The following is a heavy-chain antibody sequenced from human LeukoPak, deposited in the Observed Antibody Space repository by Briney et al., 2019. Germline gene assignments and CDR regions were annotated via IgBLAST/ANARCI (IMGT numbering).Heavy chain of an antibody. CDR3: ARGNSGSYSWIDY. J-gene: IGHJ4*02. CDR1: GFTVTNHY. V-gene: IGHV3-53*01. Sequence: GSLRLSCAASGFTVTNHYMSWVRQAPGKGLEWVSLIYSGGGTYYADSVKGRFAISRDSSENTLYPQMNSLRAEDTAVYYCARGNSGSYSWIDYWGQGTLVTVSS. D-gene: IGHD1-26*01. CDR2: IYSGGGT.